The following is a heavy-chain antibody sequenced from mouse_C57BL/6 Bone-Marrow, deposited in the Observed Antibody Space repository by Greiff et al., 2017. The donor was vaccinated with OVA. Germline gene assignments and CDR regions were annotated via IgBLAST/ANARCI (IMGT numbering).Heavy chain of an antibody. CDR1: GYAFSSYW. J-gene: IGHJ1*03. V-gene: IGHV1-80*01. CDR2: IYPGDGDT. CDR3: ARGRYFDV. Sequence: VQLQQSGAELVKPGASVKISCKASGYAFSSYWMNWVQQRPGKGLEWIGQIYPGDGDTNYNGKFKGKTTLTGDKSSSTAYMQLSSLTSEDSAVYFCARGRYFDVWGTGTTVTVSS.